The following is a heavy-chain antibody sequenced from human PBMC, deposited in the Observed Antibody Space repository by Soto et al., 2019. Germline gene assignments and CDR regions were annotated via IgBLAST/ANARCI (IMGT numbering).Heavy chain of an antibody. J-gene: IGHJ4*02. CDR1: GNSIKHYY. D-gene: IGHD2-2*01. V-gene: IGHV4-59*01. CDR2: IYYTGST. CDR3: AKYRRTEEEGFTLDS. Sequence: SETLSLTCTVSGNSIKHYYWSWIRQPPGKRLEWIGYIYYTGSTTYNPSLESRVTMSVDTSKNQFSLKLSSVNAADTAVYYCAKYRRTEEEGFTLDSWGRGTLVTVSS.